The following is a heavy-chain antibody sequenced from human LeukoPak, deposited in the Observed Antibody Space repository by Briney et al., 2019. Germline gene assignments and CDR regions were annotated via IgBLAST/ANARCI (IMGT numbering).Heavy chain of an antibody. D-gene: IGHD2-2*01. J-gene: IGHJ4*02. CDR1: GFTFSSYV. CDR2: ISGSGGST. Sequence: GGSLRLSCAASGFTFSSYVMSWVRQAPGKGLEWVSAISGSGGSTYYADSVKGRFTISRDNSKNTLYLQMNSLRAEDTAVYYCAKDIVVVPAAHDYFDYWGQGTLVTVSS. V-gene: IGHV3-23*01. CDR3: AKDIVVVPAAHDYFDY.